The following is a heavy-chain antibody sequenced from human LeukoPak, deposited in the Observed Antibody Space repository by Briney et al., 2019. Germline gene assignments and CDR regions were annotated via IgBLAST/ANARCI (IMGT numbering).Heavy chain of an antibody. CDR1: GFSLSTSGMC. V-gene: IGHV2-70*17. D-gene: IGHD3-22*01. Sequence: SGPTLVNPTQTLTLTCTFSGFSLSTSGMCVSWIRQPPGKALEWLARIDWDDDKFYSTSLKTRLTVSKDTSKNQVVLTMTNMDPVDTATYYCARLYYDSSGSRDAFDIWGQGTMVTVSS. CDR2: IDWDDDK. J-gene: IGHJ3*02. CDR3: ARLYYDSSGSRDAFDI.